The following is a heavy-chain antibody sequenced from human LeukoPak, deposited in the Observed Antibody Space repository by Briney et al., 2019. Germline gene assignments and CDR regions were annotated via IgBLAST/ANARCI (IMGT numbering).Heavy chain of an antibody. J-gene: IGHJ3*02. CDR1: GFIFSTYA. CDR3: AKDRYGDNAFDI. D-gene: IGHD4-17*01. Sequence: TGGSLRLSCAASGFIFSTYAMSWVRQAPGKGLEWVSGIGGSGGSTYYADSVKGRFTISRDNSKNTLYLQMNSLRAEDTAVYYCAKDRYGDNAFDIWGQGTMVTVSS. CDR2: IGGSGGST. V-gene: IGHV3-23*01.